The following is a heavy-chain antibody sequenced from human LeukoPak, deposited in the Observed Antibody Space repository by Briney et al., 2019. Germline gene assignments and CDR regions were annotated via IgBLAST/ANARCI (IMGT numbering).Heavy chain of an antibody. CDR3: ATPQDIVVVPAAMDYYYMDV. V-gene: IGHV1-69*01. Sequence: VASVKVSCKASGGTFSSYAISWVRQAPGQGLEWMGGIIPIFGTANYAQKFRGRVTITADESTSTAYMELSSLRSEDTAVYYCATPQDIVVVPAAMDYYYMDVWGKGTTVTVSS. J-gene: IGHJ6*03. CDR1: GGTFSSYA. CDR2: IIPIFGTA. D-gene: IGHD2-2*01.